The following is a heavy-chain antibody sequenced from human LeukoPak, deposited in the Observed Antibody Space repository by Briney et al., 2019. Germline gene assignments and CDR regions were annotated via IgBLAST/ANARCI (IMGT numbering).Heavy chain of an antibody. J-gene: IGHJ3*02. CDR1: GFTFSSYG. CDR2: INRNSDTT. CDR3: ARGDFFGGWLLLDGFDI. V-gene: IGHV3-20*04. Sequence: PGGSLRLSCASSGFTFSSYGMTWVRQAPGKGLEWVSGINRNSDTTGYAESVKGRFTISRDNAKNSLYLQMNSLRAEDTALYYCARGDFFGGWLLLDGFDIWGQGTMVTVSS. D-gene: IGHD3-3*01.